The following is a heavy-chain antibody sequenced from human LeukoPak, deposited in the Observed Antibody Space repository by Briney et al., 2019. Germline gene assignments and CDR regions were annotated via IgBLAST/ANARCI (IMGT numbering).Heavy chain of an antibody. J-gene: IGHJ4*02. Sequence: PSQTLSLTCTVSGGSISSGGYYWSWIRQHPGKGLEWIGYIYYSGSTYYNPSLKSRVTISVDTSKNQFSLKLSSVTAADTAVYYCATEWDDSSGYLSVDYWGQGTLVTVSS. CDR1: GGSISSGGYY. V-gene: IGHV4-31*03. CDR2: IYYSGST. CDR3: ATEWDDSSGYLSVDY. D-gene: IGHD3-22*01.